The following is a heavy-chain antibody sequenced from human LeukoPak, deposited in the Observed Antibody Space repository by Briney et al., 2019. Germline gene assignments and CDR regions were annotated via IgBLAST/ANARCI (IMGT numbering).Heavy chain of an antibody. CDR1: GYTFTSYD. CDR2: MNPNSGNT. CDR3: ARGRPLHVATAMVSAAHPEPRKGTFDY. J-gene: IGHJ4*02. D-gene: IGHD5-18*01. Sequence: GASVKVSFKASGYTFTSYDINWVRQATGQGLEWMGWMNPNSGNTGCAQKFQGRVNMTTHTSISTAYMQLSSLRSEDTAVYYCARGRPLHVATAMVSAAHPEPRKGTFDYWGQGTLVTVSS. V-gene: IGHV1-8*01.